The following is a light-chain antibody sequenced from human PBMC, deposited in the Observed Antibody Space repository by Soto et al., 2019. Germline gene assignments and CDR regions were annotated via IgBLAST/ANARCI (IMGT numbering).Light chain of an antibody. CDR1: QSVSSN. CDR2: GAS. Sequence: EIVMTHSPATLSVSPWEIATLSCRASQSVSSNLAWYQQKPGQAPRLLIYGASTMATGIPARFRGSGSGTEFTLTISSLQSEDFEVYYCQQYKNWPITFGQGTRLEIK. V-gene: IGKV3D-15*01. CDR3: QQYKNWPIT. J-gene: IGKJ5*01.